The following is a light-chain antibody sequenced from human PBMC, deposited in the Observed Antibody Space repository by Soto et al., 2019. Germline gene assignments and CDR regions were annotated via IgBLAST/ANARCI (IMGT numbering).Light chain of an antibody. Sequence: QSVLTQPASVSESPGQSITISCTGTSSDIGAYNYVSWYQQHPGKAPKLMIYDVTNRPSGVSNRFSGSKSGNTASLTISGLQAEDEADYYCSSYTTSSTLMFGGGTQLTVL. CDR3: SSYTTSSTLM. V-gene: IGLV2-14*03. J-gene: IGLJ3*02. CDR2: DVT. CDR1: SSDIGAYNY.